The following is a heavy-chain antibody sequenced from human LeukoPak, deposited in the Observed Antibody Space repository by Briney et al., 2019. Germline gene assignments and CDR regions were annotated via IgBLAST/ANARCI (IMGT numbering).Heavy chain of an antibody. CDR2: ISSSSSYI. D-gene: IGHD5-24*01. CDR1: GFTFSSYS. V-gene: IGHV3-21*01. Sequence: GGSLRLSCAASGFTFSSYSMNWVRQAPGKGLEWVSSISSSSSYIYYADSVKGRFTISRDNAKNSLYLQMYSLRAADTSVYYCARGRDGYNWIDYWGQGTLVTVSS. CDR3: ARGRDGYNWIDY. J-gene: IGHJ4*02.